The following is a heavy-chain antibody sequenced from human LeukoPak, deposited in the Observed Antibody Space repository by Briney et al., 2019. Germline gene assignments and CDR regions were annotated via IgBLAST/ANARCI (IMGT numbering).Heavy chain of an antibody. CDR2: INNDGSST. V-gene: IGHV3-74*01. CDR3: ARTPYYYGMDV. J-gene: IGHJ6*02. Sequence: GGSLRLSCEGSAFIFSGHWMNWVRQTPGKGLVWVSRINNDGSSTSYADSVKGRFTISRDNAKNTLSLQMNSLRAEDTAVYYCARTPYYYGMDVWGQGTTVTVSS. CDR1: AFIFSGHW. D-gene: IGHD3-10*01.